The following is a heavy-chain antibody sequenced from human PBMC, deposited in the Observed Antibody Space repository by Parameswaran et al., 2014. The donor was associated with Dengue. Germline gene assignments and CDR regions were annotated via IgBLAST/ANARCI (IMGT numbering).Heavy chain of an antibody. CDR2: IRKKAYGGTT. CDR1: GFTFGDYA. D-gene: IGHD6-19*01. V-gene: IGHV3-49*03. J-gene: IGHJ4*02. CDR3: ARARLLHISLAGYFDY. Sequence: GGSLRLSCTASGFTFGDYAMSWFRQAPGKGLEWVGFIRKKAYGGTTEYAASVKGRFTISRDDSKSAAYLQMKSLKTEDTAVYFCARARLLHISLAGYFDYWGQGTLVTVSS.